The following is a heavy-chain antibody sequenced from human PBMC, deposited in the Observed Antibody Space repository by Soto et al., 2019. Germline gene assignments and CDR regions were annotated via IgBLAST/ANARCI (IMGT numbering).Heavy chain of an antibody. Sequence: QVQLQQWGAGLLKPSETLSLTCAVYGGSFSGYYWCWIRQPPGKGLEWIGEINHSGSTNYNPSLNSRLTISVDTSQSQFSVKLSSVTAADTARYYGASRPQSRIPVIVWATKYWGQGTLLALSA. CDR3: ASRPQSRIPVIVWATKY. V-gene: IGHV4-34*01. CDR1: GGSFSGYY. J-gene: IGHJ4*02. D-gene: IGHD1-26*01. CDR2: INHSGST.